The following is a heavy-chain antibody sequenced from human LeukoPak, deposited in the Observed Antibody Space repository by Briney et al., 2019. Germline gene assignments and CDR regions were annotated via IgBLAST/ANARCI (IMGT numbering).Heavy chain of an antibody. Sequence: SETLSLTCTVSGGSISSYYWSWIRQPPGKGLEWIGYIYYSGSTNYNPSLKCRVTISVDTSKNQFSLKLSSVTAADTAVYYCAREITIFGVVRFDPWGQGTLVTVSS. CDR3: AREITIFGVVRFDP. CDR2: IYYSGST. J-gene: IGHJ5*02. V-gene: IGHV4-59*01. CDR1: GGSISSYY. D-gene: IGHD3-3*01.